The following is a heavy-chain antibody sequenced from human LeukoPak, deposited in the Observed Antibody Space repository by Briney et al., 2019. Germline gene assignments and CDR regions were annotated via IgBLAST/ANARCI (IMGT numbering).Heavy chain of an antibody. CDR3: AREGRSYGPYEPYYYYYYMDV. CDR1: GGTFSSYA. V-gene: IGHV1-69*05. J-gene: IGHJ6*03. D-gene: IGHD5-18*01. Sequence: ASVKVSFKASGGTFSSYAISWVQQAPGQGLEWMGGNIPIFGTANYAQKFQGRVTITTDESTSTAYMELSSLRSEDTAVYYCAREGRSYGPYEPYYYYYYMDVWGKGTTVTVSS. CDR2: NIPIFGTA.